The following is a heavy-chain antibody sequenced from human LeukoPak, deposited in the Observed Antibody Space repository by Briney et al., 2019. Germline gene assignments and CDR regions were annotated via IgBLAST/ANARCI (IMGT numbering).Heavy chain of an antibody. D-gene: IGHD3-16*01. CDR1: GGTFSSYA. CDR2: IIPIFGTA. J-gene: IGHJ5*02. CDR3: ARGRMITKDWFDP. V-gene: IGHV1-69*05. Sequence: EASVKVSCKASGGTFSSYAISWVRQAPGQGLEWMGGIIPIFGTANYAQKFQGRVTMTRNTSISTAYMEPSSLRSEDTAVYYCARGRMITKDWFDPWGQGTLVTVSS.